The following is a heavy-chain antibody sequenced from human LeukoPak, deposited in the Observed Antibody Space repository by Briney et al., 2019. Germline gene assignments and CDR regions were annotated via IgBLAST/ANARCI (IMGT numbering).Heavy chain of an antibody. CDR1: GFTFSDYY. Sequence: GGSLRLSCAASGFTFSDYYMSWIRQSPGKGLEWLSYIGGSNDDKNYADSVKSRFTISRDNAENSLYLQMNSLRIEDTAIYYCATDIRAVGDSRYFDYWGQGALVTVSS. V-gene: IGHV3-11*03. CDR3: ATDIRAVGDSRYFDY. J-gene: IGHJ4*02. D-gene: IGHD1-26*01. CDR2: IGGSNDDK.